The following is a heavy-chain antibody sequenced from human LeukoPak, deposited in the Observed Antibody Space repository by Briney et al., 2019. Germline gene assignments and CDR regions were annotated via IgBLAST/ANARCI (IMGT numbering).Heavy chain of an antibody. CDR2: IYSDNT. V-gene: IGHV3-53*01. CDR1: GFTVSSNS. CDR3: ARDSGDGYVD. J-gene: IGHJ4*02. D-gene: IGHD5-24*01. Sequence: GGSLRLSCTVSGFTVSSNSMSWVRQAPGKGLEWVSFIYSDNTHYSDSVKGRFTISRDNAKNSLYLQMNSLRAEDTAVYYCARDSGDGYVDWGQGTLVTVSS.